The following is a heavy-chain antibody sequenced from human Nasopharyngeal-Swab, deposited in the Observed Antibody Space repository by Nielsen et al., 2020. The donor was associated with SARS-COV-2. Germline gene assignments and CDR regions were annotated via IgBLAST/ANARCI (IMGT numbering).Heavy chain of an antibody. J-gene: IGHJ4*02. CDR2: IKEDGSEK. CDR1: GFTFGNYW. Sequence: GESLKISCAASGFTFGNYWMSWVRQAPGKRLEWVANIKEDGSEKDYVDSVKGRFTISRDNAETSLYLQMNSLRVDDTAVYYCADPPSGYWGQGTRVTVSS. CDR3: ADPPSGY. V-gene: IGHV3-7*01. D-gene: IGHD3-10*01.